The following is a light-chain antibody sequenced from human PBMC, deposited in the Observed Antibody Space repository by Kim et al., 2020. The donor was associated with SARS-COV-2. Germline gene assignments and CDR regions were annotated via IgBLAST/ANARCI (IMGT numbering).Light chain of an antibody. CDR2: GAS. Sequence: PGERATLSCRARQSVSSNLAWYQQKPGQVPRVLIYGASTRATGIPARFSGSGSGTEFTLTISSLQSEDFAVYYCQQYNNWPITFGQGTRLEIK. J-gene: IGKJ5*01. CDR1: QSVSSN. CDR3: QQYNNWPIT. V-gene: IGKV3-15*01.